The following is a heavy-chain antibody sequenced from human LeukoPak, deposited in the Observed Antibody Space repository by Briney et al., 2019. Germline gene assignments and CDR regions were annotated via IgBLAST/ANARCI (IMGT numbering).Heavy chain of an antibody. CDR3: ARDGDGYISDY. J-gene: IGHJ4*02. CDR2: ISSSSSYI. D-gene: IGHD5-24*01. CDR1: GFTFSSYW. Sequence: GGSLRLSCAASGFTFSSYWMNWVRQAPGKGLEWVSSISSSSSYIYYADSVKGRFTISRDNAKNSLYLQMNSLRAEDTAVYYCARDGDGYISDYWGQGTLVTVSS. V-gene: IGHV3-21*01.